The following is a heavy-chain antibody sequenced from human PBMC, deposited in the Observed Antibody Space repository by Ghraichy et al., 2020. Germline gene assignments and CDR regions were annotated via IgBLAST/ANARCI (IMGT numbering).Heavy chain of an antibody. D-gene: IGHD3-10*01. CDR2: INHSGST. CDR3: ARGGGRGDY. CDR1: GGSFSGYY. Sequence: SQTLSLTCAVYGGSFSGYYWSWIRQPPGKGLEWIGEINHSGSTNYNPSLKSRVTISVDTSKNQFSLKLSSVTAADTAVYYCARGGGRGDYWGQGTLVTVSS. J-gene: IGHJ4*02. V-gene: IGHV4-34*01.